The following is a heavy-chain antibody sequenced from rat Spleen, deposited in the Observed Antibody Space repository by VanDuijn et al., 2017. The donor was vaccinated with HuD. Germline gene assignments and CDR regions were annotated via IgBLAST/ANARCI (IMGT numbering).Heavy chain of an antibody. CDR1: GFSLISHS. CDR3: TSPFRWFAY. CDR2: IWGDGST. J-gene: IGHJ3*01. V-gene: IGHV2-1*01. Sequence: QVQLKESGPGLVKPSLTLSLTCTVSGFSLISHSLHWVRQPPGKGLEWMGGIWGDGSTNYNSALKSRLSISRDTSKNQVFLKVNSLQTEDTAIYFCTSPFRWFAYWGQGTLVTVSS.